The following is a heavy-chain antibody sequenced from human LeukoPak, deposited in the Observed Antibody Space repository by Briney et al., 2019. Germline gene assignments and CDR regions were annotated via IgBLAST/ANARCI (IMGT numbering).Heavy chain of an antibody. V-gene: IGHV3-7*01. CDR1: GFTFSNAW. CDR3: ARDLGRGGYTVAGYFDY. CDR2: IKQDGSEK. Sequence: PGGSLRLSCAASGFTFSNAWMSWVRQAPGKGLEWVANIKQDGSEKYYVDSVKGRFTISRDNAKNSLYLQMNSLRAEDTAVYYCARDLGRGGYTVAGYFDYWGQGTLVTVSS. J-gene: IGHJ4*02. D-gene: IGHD6-19*01.